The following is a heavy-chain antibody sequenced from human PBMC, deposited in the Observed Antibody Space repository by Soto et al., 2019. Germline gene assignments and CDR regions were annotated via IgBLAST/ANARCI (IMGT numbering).Heavy chain of an antibody. CDR1: GYTFTNCG. CDR3: ARVIPGVEALFYP. J-gene: IGHJ5*02. CDR2: ISAYTDTP. V-gene: IGHV1-18*01. D-gene: IGHD2-2*01. Sequence: ASVKVSWKASGYTFTNCGVPWVRRAPGQGLEWMGWISAYTDTPNYAQQFQGRVTMTIDTSTRTAYMDLRSLTSDDTAVYYCARVIPGVEALFYPWGQGTLVPGSS.